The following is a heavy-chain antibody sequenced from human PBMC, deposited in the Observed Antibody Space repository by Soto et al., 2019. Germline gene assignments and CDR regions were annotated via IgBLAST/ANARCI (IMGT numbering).Heavy chain of an antibody. D-gene: IGHD5-18*01. CDR1: GYTFTSYD. Sequence: QVQLVQSGAEVKKPGASVKVSCKASGYTFTSYDINWVRQATGQGLEWLGWMNPNSGNKGYAQKFQCRVTMTRNTSRSPAYMELSSMRSEDTVVYYCASCLTWVQLWLMQYNWFDPWGQGTLVTVSS. CDR3: ASCLTWVQLWLMQYNWFDP. J-gene: IGHJ5*02. CDR2: MNPNSGNK. V-gene: IGHV1-8*01.